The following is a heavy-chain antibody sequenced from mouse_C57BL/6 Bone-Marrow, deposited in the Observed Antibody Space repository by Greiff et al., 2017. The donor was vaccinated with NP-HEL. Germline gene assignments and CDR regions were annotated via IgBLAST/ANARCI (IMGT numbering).Heavy chain of an antibody. D-gene: IGHD1-1*01. CDR3: ARSYYYGSSWYFDV. Sequence: VQLQQSGPELVKPGASVKISCKASGYSFTDYNMNWVKQSNGKSLEWIGVINPNYGTTSYIQKFKGKATLTVDQSSSTAYMQLNSLTSEDSAVYYCARSYYYGSSWYFDVWGTGTTVTVSS. CDR2: INPNYGTT. V-gene: IGHV1-39*01. CDR1: GYSFTDYN. J-gene: IGHJ1*03.